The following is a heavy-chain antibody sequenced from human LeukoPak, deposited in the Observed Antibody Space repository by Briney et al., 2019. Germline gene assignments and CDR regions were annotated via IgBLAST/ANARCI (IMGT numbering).Heavy chain of an antibody. CDR3: AKDQSRVGASDPFDD. CDR1: GYTFSNCA. Sequence: GGSLRLSCAASGYTFSNCAMTWGRQPPPKGLEWVASNSCRSASTYYTHSVKGRFTISRDNSKNPVSLQMNTVSAADTAVYFFAKDQSRVGASDPFDDWGQGTLVIVSS. D-gene: IGHD1-26*01. J-gene: IGHJ4*02. V-gene: IGHV3-23*01. CDR2: NSCRSAST.